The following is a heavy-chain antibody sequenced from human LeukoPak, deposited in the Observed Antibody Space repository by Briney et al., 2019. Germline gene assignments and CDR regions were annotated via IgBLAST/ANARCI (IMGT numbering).Heavy chain of an antibody. CDR3: AKEDSSSSVDY. CDR2: IWYDGSNK. V-gene: IGHV3-33*06. J-gene: IGHJ4*02. CDR1: GFTFSSYG. D-gene: IGHD6-6*01. Sequence: GRSLRLSCAASGFTFSSYGMHLVRQAPGKGLEWVAVIWYDGSNKYYADSVKGRFTISRDNSKNTLYLQMNSLRAEDTAVYYCAKEDSSSSVDYWGQGTLVTVSS.